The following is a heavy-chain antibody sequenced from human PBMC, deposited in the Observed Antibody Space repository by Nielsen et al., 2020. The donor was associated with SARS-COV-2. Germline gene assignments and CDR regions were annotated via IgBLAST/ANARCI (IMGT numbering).Heavy chain of an antibody. V-gene: IGHV3-7*01. Sequence: GESLKISCAASGFTFDDYGMSWVCQAPGKGLEWVANIKQDGSEKYYVDSVKGRFTISRDNAKNSLYLQMNSLRAEDTAMYYCAREGAGSSVYYGLDVWGQGTTVTVSS. CDR3: AREGAGSSVYYGLDV. J-gene: IGHJ6*02. D-gene: IGHD6-13*01. CDR1: GFTFDDYG. CDR2: IKQDGSEK.